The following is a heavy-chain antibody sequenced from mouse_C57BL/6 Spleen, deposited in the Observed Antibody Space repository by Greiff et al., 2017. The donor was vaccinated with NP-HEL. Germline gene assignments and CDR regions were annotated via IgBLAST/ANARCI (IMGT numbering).Heavy chain of an antibody. CDR1: GYAFSSSW. D-gene: IGHD2-4*01. Sequence: QVQLQQSGPELVKPGASVKISCKASGYAFSSSWMNWVKQRPGKGLEWIGRIYPGDGDTNYNGKFKGKATLTADKSSSTAYMQLSSLTSEDSAVYFCAREDAIYYDYDYWGQGTTLTVSS. J-gene: IGHJ2*01. CDR3: AREDAIYYDYDY. V-gene: IGHV1-82*01. CDR2: IYPGDGDT.